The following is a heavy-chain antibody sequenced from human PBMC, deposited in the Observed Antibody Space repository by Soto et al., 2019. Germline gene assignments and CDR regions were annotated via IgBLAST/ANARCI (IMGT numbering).Heavy chain of an antibody. CDR2: IYWDDDK. J-gene: IGHJ5*02. Sequence: QITLKESGPTLVKPTQTLTLTCTFSGFSLSTSGVGVGWIRQPPGKALEWLALIYWDDDKRYSPSLKSRLTITKDTSKNQVVLTMTNMDPVDTATYYCAHSYCSSTSCQNWFDPWGKGTLVTVSS. D-gene: IGHD2-2*01. V-gene: IGHV2-5*02. CDR1: GFSLSTSGVG. CDR3: AHSYCSSTSCQNWFDP.